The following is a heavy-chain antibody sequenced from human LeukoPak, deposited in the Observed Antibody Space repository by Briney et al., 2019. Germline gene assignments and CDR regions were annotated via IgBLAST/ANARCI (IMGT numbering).Heavy chain of an antibody. CDR3: ASSRPSGDFDY. J-gene: IGHJ4*02. V-gene: IGHV4-59*01. D-gene: IGHD3-10*01. CDR2: IYYSGST. CDR1: GGSISSYY. Sequence: SVTLSLTCTVSGGSISSYYWSWIRQPPGKGLEWIGYIYYSGSTNYNPSLQSRVTISVDTSKNQFSLKLSSVTAADTAVYYCASSRPSGDFDYWGQGTLVTVSS.